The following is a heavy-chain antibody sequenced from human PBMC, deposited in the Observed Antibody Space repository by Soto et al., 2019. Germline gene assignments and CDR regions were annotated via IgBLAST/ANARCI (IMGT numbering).Heavy chain of an antibody. CDR3: ARDRYCSSTSCYTPLDY. Sequence: ASVKVSCKASGYTFTSYGISWVRQAPGQGLEWMGWISAYNGNTNYAQKPQGRVTMTTDTSTSTAYMELRSTRSDDTAVYYCARDRYCSSTSCYTPLDYWGQGTLVTVSS. V-gene: IGHV1-18*01. CDR2: ISAYNGNT. CDR1: GYTFTSYG. J-gene: IGHJ4*02. D-gene: IGHD2-2*02.